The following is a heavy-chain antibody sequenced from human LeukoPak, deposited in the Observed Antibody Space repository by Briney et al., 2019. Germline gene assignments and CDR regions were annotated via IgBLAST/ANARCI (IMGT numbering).Heavy chain of an antibody. Sequence: PSETLSLTCTVSGGSISSSSYYWGWIRQPPGKGLEWIGSIYYSGSTYYNPSLKSRVTISVDTSKNQFSLKLSSVTAADTAVYYCARLGPSRYDYYYIDVWGKGTTVTISS. CDR3: ARLGPSRYDYYYIDV. J-gene: IGHJ6*03. CDR1: GGSISSSSYY. V-gene: IGHV4-39*07. D-gene: IGHD3-16*01. CDR2: IYYSGST.